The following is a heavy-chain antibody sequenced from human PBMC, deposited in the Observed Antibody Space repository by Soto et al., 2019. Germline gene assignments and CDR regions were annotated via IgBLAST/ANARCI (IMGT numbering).Heavy chain of an antibody. CDR2: LDYEEGER. CDR1: GNTLSGLP. V-gene: IGHV1-24*01. J-gene: IGHJ3*02. CDR3: AREGDGYRIDAFDI. Sequence: GASVKVSCKVSGNTLSGLPMHWVRQAPGKGLEWMGSLDYEEGERNFAHRFQGRVTMTRDTSTSTVYMELSSLRSEDTAMYYCAREGDGYRIDAFDIWGQGTMVTVS. D-gene: IGHD5-12*01.